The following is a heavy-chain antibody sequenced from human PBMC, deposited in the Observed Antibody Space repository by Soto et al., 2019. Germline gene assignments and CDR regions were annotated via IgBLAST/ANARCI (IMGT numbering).Heavy chain of an antibody. Sequence: EVQLVESGGGLVQPGGSLRLTCAASGFTFSIYSMNWVRQAPGKGLEWVSYIMPGSSHIFYADSVKGRFTISRDNAKNALYLQMHSLRAENTALYYCAIEKLGAPSVHVFDIWGQVTMVTVSS. CDR1: GFTFSIYS. V-gene: IGHV3-48*01. CDR2: IMPGSSHI. J-gene: IGHJ3*02. CDR3: AIEKLGAPSVHVFDI. D-gene: IGHD1-26*01.